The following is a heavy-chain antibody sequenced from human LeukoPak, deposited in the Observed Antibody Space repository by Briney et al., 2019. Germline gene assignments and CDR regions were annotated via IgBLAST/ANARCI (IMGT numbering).Heavy chain of an antibody. CDR1: GFTVSSHY. J-gene: IGHJ4*02. V-gene: IGHV3-53*01. CDR3: ARDPYHGGYSGYEMGY. D-gene: IGHD5-12*01. Sequence: GGSLRLSCAASGFTVSSHYMSWVRQAPGKGLEWVSVMHSGGSTYYADSVKGRFTISRDNAKNTLYLQMNSLRAEDTAVYYCARDPYHGGYSGYEMGYWGQGTLVTVSS. CDR2: MHSGGST.